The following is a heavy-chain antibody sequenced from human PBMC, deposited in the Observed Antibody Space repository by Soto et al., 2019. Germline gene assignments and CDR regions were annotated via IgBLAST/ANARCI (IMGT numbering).Heavy chain of an antibody. D-gene: IGHD4-17*01. CDR3: ASESTVSDFDS. Sequence: PSETLSLTCAVSGGSLSRGGYSWSWIRQPPGKGLEWIGYIYHSGSTYYNPSLKSRVTISVDRSKNQFSLKLSSVTAADTAVYYYASESTVSDFDSWGQGPLVTVSS. CDR1: GGSLSRGGYS. CDR2: IYHSGST. J-gene: IGHJ4*02. V-gene: IGHV4-30-2*01.